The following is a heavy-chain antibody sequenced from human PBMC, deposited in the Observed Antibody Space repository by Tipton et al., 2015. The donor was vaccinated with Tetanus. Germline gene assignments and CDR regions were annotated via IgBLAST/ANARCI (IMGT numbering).Heavy chain of an antibody. CDR1: GGSLRSGDHY. CDR2: MYYSGTT. J-gene: IGHJ5*02. Sequence: TLSLTCTISGGSLRSGDHYWSWIRQPPGKGLQWIGYMYYSGTTHYNPSLKSRVTISIDRSKNQLSLKLTSVTAADTAVYYCARATSTGPAYNWFDPWGQGTLATVSS. D-gene: IGHD2-8*02. V-gene: IGHV4-30-2*01. CDR3: ARATSTGPAYNWFDP.